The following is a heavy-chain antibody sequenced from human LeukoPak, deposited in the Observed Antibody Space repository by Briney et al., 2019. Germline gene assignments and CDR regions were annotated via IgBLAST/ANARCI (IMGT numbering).Heavy chain of an antibody. V-gene: IGHV1-8*01. CDR1: GYTFTNYD. CDR2: MNPNSGNT. J-gene: IGHJ6*03. Sequence: GASVKVSCKASGYTFTNYDINWVRQATGQGLEWMGWMNPNSGNTGYAQKFQGRVTMTRNTSISTAYMELSSLRSEDTAVYYCARLVVTNYYYYMDVWGKGTTVTISS. CDR3: ARLVVTNYYYYMDV. D-gene: IGHD2-21*02.